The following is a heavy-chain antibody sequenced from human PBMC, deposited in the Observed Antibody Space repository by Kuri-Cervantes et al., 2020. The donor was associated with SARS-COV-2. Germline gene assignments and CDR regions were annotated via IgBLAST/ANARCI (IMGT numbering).Heavy chain of an antibody. CDR1: GGSFSGYY. D-gene: IGHD3-16*01. Sequence: GSLRLSCTVSGGSFSGYYWSWIRQPPGKGLEWIGEINHSGSTNYNPSLKSRVTISVDTSKNQFSLKLSSVTAADTAVYYCARVWGLGDFDYWGQGTLVTVSS. J-gene: IGHJ4*02. V-gene: IGHV4-34*01. CDR3: ARVWGLGDFDY. CDR2: INHSGST.